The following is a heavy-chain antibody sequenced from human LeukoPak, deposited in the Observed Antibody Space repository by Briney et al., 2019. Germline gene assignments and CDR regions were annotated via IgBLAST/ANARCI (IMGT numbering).Heavy chain of an antibody. CDR3: ARENWELLRAFDI. CDR1: GGSISTYY. CDR2: IFTSGST. V-gene: IGHV4-4*07. Sequence: PSETLSLTCTVSGGSISTYYWNWIRQPAGKGLEWIGRIFTSGSTNYNPSLESRVIMSVDTAKNQFSLKLNSVTAADTAVYYCARENWELLRAFDIWGQGTMVTVSS. D-gene: IGHD1-26*01. J-gene: IGHJ3*02.